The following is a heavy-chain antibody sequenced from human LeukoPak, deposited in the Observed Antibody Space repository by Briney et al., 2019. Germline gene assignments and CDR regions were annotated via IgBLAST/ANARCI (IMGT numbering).Heavy chain of an antibody. V-gene: IGHV3-74*01. CDR3: ARVKVGTTNRFDY. CDR2: IHTDGSST. D-gene: IGHD1-26*01. Sequence: PGGSLRLSCAASGFTFSSYWMHWVRQGRKGLVWVSRIHTDGSSTTYADSVKGRLTISRDNAKNSLYLQMNSLRAEDTAVYYCARVKVGTTNRFDYWGQGTLVTVSS. CDR1: GFTFSSYW. J-gene: IGHJ4*02.